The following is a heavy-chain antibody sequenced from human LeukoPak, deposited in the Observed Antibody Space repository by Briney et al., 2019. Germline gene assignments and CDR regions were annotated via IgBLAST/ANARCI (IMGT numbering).Heavy chain of an antibody. CDR1: GYTFRGYY. J-gene: IGHJ4*02. V-gene: IGHV1-2*02. CDR2: INPNSGGT. Sequence: ASVKVSCKASGYTFRGYYMHWVRQAPGQGLEWMGWINPNSGGTNYAQKFQGRVTMTRDTSISTAYMELSRVRSDDTAVYYCARPRAHYYDSSGYSSFDYWGQGTQVTVSS. D-gene: IGHD3-22*01. CDR3: ARPRAHYYDSSGYSSFDY.